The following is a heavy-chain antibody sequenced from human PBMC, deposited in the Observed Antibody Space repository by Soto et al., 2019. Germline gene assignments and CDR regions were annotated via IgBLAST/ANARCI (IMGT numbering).Heavy chain of an antibody. CDR3: ARRTYYDFWSGYYCYGMDV. J-gene: IGHJ6*02. V-gene: IGHV1-18*01. CDR2: ISAYNGNT. CDR1: GYTFTSYG. D-gene: IGHD3-3*01. Sequence: ASVKVSCKASGYTFTSYGISWVRQAPGQGLEWMGWISAYNGNTNYAQKLQGRVTMTTDTSTSTAYMELRSLRSDDTAVYYCARRTYYDFWSGYYCYGMDVWGQGTTVTVSS.